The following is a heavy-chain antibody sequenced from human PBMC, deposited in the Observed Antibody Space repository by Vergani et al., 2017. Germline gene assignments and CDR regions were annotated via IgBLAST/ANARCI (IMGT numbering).Heavy chain of an antibody. CDR3: AKDRGGAENWFDP. CDR2: IRSKAYGGTT. D-gene: IGHD3-16*01. Sequence: EVQLVESGGGLVQPGGSLRLSCAASGFTFGDYAMSWFRQAPGKGLEWVGFIRSKAYGGTTEYAASVKGRFTISRDDSKSIAYLQMNSLRAGDTAVYYCAKDRGGAENWFDPWGQGTLVTVSS. V-gene: IGHV3-49*03. CDR1: GFTFGDYA. J-gene: IGHJ5*02.